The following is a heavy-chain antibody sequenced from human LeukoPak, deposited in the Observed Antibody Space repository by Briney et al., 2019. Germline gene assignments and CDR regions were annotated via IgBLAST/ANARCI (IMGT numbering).Heavy chain of an antibody. J-gene: IGHJ4*02. CDR2: ISSSSSYI. D-gene: IGHD5-18*01. CDR3: ARDGIQLWWDY. Sequence: GGSLRLSCAASGFTFSSCSMNWVRQAPGKGLEWVSSISSSSSYIYYADSVKGRFTISRDNAKNSLYLQMNSLRAEDTAVYYCARDGIQLWWDYWGQGTLVTVSS. CDR1: GFTFSSCS. V-gene: IGHV3-21*01.